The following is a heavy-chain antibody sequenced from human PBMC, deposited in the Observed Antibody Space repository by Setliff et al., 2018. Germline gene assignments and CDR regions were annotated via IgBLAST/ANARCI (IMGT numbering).Heavy chain of an antibody. CDR3: ARDLGHGGDSDY. D-gene: IGHD2-21*02. CDR2: IGHTGSI. J-gene: IGHJ4*02. CDR1: GYSNSSGYI. V-gene: IGHV4-38-2*02. Sequence: EPLSLTCTVSGYSNSSGYIWGWIRQPPGKGLEWVGNIGHTGSINYNPSLKSRLTISRDTSKNQVSLKLNSVTATDTAVYYCARDLGHGGDSDYWGQGILVTVSS.